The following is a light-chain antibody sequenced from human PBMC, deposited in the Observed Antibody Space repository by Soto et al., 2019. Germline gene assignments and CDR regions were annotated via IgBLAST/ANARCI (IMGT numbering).Light chain of an antibody. V-gene: IGKV3-15*01. J-gene: IGKJ4*01. CDR3: QQYNNWPPLT. CDR2: GAS. CDR1: QSVSSN. Sequence: EIVMTQSPGTLSVSPGERATLSCRASQSVSSNFTWYQQKPGQAPRLLIYGASTSATGIPARFSGSGSGTEFSLIISSLQSEDFAVYYCQQYNNWPPLTFGGGTKVEVK.